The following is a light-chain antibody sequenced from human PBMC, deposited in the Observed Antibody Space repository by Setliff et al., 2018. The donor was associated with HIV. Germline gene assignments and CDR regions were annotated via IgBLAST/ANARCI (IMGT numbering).Light chain of an antibody. CDR1: SSDIGGYNF. CDR2: DNT. Sequence: QSVLTQPASVSGSPGQSITTSCTGTSSDIGGYNFVSWYQQYPGEAPKLIISDNTKRPSGVSDRFSASKSGNTASLTISGLRAEDEADYYCSSYTSSSTYVFGLGTKVTVL. V-gene: IGLV2-14*03. J-gene: IGLJ1*01. CDR3: SSYTSSSTYV.